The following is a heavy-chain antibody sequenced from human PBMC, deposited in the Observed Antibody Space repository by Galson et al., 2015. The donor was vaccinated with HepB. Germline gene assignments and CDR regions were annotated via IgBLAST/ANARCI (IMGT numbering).Heavy chain of an antibody. J-gene: IGHJ6*03. Sequence: SCKASGGTFSSYAISWVRQAPGQGLEWMGGNIPILGIANYAKKFQGRVTITADESTSTAYMELSSLRSEDTAVYYCARADIVVVPAAMTDYCYYYMDVWGKGTTVTVSS. V-gene: IGHV1-69*10. CDR2: NIPILGIA. CDR1: GGTFSSYA. D-gene: IGHD2-2*01. CDR3: ARADIVVVPAAMTDYCYYYMDV.